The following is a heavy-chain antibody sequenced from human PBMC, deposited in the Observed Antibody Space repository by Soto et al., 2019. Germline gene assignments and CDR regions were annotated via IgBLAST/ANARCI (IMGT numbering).Heavy chain of an antibody. J-gene: IGHJ4*02. CDR3: AKPFSSGLTDYYFDY. V-gene: IGHV3-74*01. Sequence: GGSLRLSCAASGFTFSSYWMHWVRQAPGKGLVWVSRINSDGSSTSYAGSVKGRFTISRDNSKNTLYLQMNSLRAEDTAVYYCAKPFSSGLTDYYFDYWGQGTLVTV. CDR2: INSDGSST. CDR1: GFTFSSYW. D-gene: IGHD6-19*01.